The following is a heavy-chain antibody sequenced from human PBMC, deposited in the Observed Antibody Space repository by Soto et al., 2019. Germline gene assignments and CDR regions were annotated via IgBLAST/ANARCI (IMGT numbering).Heavy chain of an antibody. CDR3: ARLYSSGWYGGGYYYYGMDV. J-gene: IGHJ6*02. D-gene: IGHD6-19*01. Sequence: QVQLVQSGAEVKKPGSSVKVSCKASGGTFSSYAISWVRQAPGQGLEWMGGIIPIFGTANYSQKFQGRVTITADESTSTAYMELSSLSSEDTAVYYCARLYSSGWYGGGYYYYGMDVWGQGTTVTVSS. CDR1: GGTFSSYA. CDR2: IIPIFGTA. V-gene: IGHV1-69*01.